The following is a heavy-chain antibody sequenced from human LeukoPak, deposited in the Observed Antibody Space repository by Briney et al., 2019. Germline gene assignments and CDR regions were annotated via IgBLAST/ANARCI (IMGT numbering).Heavy chain of an antibody. CDR3: ARAPPPPIAAAGYGMDV. D-gene: IGHD6-13*01. CDR2: INPNNGGT. Sequence: GASVKVSCKASGYTFTDYYMHWVRQAPGQGLEWMGWINPNNGGTSYAQKFQGRVTMTRDTSITTSYMELPSLTSDDTAVYYCARAPPPPIAAAGYGMDVWGQGTTVTVSS. V-gene: IGHV1-2*02. J-gene: IGHJ6*02. CDR1: GYTFTDYY.